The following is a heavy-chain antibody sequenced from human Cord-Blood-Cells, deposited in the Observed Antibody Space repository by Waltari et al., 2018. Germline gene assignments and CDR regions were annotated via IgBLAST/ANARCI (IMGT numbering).Heavy chain of an antibody. Sequence: QVQLVQSGAEVKKPGASVKVSCKVSGYTLTELSMHWVRQAPGKGLDWMGGLDPEDGETSYAQKFQGRVTMTEDTSTDTAYMELSSLRSEDTAVYYCATGLRFLEWLPFDYWGQGTLVTVSS. CDR1: GYTLTELS. CDR2: LDPEDGET. CDR3: ATGLRFLEWLPFDY. D-gene: IGHD3-3*01. J-gene: IGHJ4*02. V-gene: IGHV1-24*01.